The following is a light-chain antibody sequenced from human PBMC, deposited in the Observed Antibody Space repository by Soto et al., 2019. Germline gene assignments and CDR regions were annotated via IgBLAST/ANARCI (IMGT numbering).Light chain of an antibody. CDR3: QQYASSPLLT. CDR2: VTS. CDR1: QTIGRNY. V-gene: IGKV3-20*01. Sequence: EIVLTQSPGTLSLSPGETATLSCRASQTIGRNYLAWYQQKPGQAPRLLIFVTSTRATGIPDKLSGSGSGTNFTLSISRLEPEDFAVYYCQQYASSPLLTCGGGTKVEIK. J-gene: IGKJ4*01.